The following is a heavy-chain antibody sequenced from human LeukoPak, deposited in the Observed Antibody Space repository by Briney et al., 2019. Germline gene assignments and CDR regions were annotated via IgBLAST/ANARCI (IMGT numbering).Heavy chain of an antibody. D-gene: IGHD2-8*01. V-gene: IGHV4-30-4*01. J-gene: IGHJ2*01. CDR2: IYYSGGT. CDR3: ARDLRGYCTNDVCNWYFDL. Sequence: SETLSLTCTVSGGSISSADYYWSWIRQPPGKGLEWIGYIYYSGGTYYSPSLKSRVTISVDTSKDQFSLNLYSVTATDTAVYYCARDLRGYCTNDVCNWYFDLWGRGTLVTVSS. CDR1: GGSISSADYY.